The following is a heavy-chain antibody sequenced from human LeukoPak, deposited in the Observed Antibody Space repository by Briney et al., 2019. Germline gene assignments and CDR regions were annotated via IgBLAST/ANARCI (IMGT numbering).Heavy chain of an antibody. D-gene: IGHD3-3*01. Sequence: SGTLSLTCTVSGGSISSSSYYWGWIRQPPGKGLEWIGSIYYSGSTYYNPSLKSRVTISVDTSKNQFSLKLSSVTAADTAVYYCARHSVTIFGVVIAHNWFDPWGQGTLVTVSS. V-gene: IGHV4-39*01. CDR1: GGSISSSSYY. CDR3: ARHSVTIFGVVIAHNWFDP. CDR2: IYYSGST. J-gene: IGHJ5*02.